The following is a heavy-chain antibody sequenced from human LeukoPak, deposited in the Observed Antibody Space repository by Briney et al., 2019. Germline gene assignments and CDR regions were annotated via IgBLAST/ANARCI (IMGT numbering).Heavy chain of an antibody. CDR2: INPNSGGT. CDR3: ARRNKRRWFDP. J-gene: IGHJ5*02. V-gene: IGHV1-2*02. Sequence: ASVKVSCKASGYTFTGYYMHWVRQAPGQGLEWMGWINPNSGGTNYAQKFQGRVTMTRNTSISTAYMELSSLRSEDTAVYYCARRNKRRWFDPWGQGTLVTVSS. D-gene: IGHD1/OR15-1a*01. CDR1: GYTFTGYY.